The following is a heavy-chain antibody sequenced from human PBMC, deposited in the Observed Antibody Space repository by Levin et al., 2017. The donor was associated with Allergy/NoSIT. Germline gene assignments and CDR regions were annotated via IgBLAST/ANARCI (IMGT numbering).Heavy chain of an antibody. V-gene: IGHV4-59*08. CDR2: IYYSGST. Sequence: ETLSLTCTVSGGSISSYYWSWIRQPPGKGLEWIGYIYYSGSTNYNPSLKSRVTISVDTSKNQFSLKLSSVTAADTAVYYCATTGDYYYGSGSYYNSAFDIWGQGTMVTVSS. CDR1: GGSISSYY. J-gene: IGHJ3*02. D-gene: IGHD3-10*01. CDR3: ATTGDYYYGSGSYYNSAFDI.